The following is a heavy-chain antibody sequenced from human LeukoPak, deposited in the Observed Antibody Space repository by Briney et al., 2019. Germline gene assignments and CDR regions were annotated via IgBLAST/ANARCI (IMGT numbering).Heavy chain of an antibody. CDR2: INPNNGDT. V-gene: IGHV1-2*02. J-gene: IGHJ6*03. Sequence: ASVKVSCKASGFTFTGYYIHWVRQAPGQGLEWMGWINPNNGDTNYAQKFQGRVTMTRDTSISTAYMELSRLRSDDTAVYYCARGLSGPYYYYYMDVWGKGTTVTVSS. D-gene: IGHD2-15*01. CDR3: ARGLSGPYYYYYMDV. CDR1: GFTFTGYY.